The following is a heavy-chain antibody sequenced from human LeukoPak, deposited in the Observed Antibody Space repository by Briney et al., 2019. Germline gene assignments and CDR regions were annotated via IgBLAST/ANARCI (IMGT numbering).Heavy chain of an antibody. CDR3: ARLTSCGGDCHILDY. CDR1: TYSISSGYY. Sequence: SETLSLTCSVSTYSISSGYYWGWIRQPPGKGLEWIGNIHHSGSVYYNPSLKSRVTISVDLSKNQFSLNLNSVTAADTAVYYCARLTSCGGDCHILDYWGQGILVTVSS. CDR2: IHHSGSV. D-gene: IGHD2-21*02. V-gene: IGHV4-38-2*02. J-gene: IGHJ4*02.